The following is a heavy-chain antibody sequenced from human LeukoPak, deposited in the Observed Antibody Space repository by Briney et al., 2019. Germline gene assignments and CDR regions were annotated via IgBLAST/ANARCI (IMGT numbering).Heavy chain of an antibody. V-gene: IGHV3-23*01. CDR1: GFTFSSYG. Sequence: GGSLRLSCAAYGFTFSSYGMNWVRQAPGKGLEWVSGISPSGGGTYYAVSVKGRFTISRDDSKNTLSLQMNSLRVEDTAVYYCAQDLAWGAFDHWGQGTLVTVSS. CDR3: AQDLAWGAFDH. J-gene: IGHJ4*02. CDR2: ISPSGGGT. D-gene: IGHD7-27*01.